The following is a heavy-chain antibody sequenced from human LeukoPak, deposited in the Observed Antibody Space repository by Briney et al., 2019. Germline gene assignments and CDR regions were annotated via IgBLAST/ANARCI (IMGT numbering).Heavy chain of an antibody. V-gene: IGHV4-34*01. Sequence: PSETLSLTCAVYGGSFGGYYWSWIRQPPGKGLEWIGEINHSGSTNYNPSLKSRVTISVDTSKNQFSLKLSSVTAADTAVYYCARVILHWKYNGSYGWFDPWGQGTLVTVSS. CDR1: GGSFGGYY. CDR3: ARVILHWKYNGSYGWFDP. CDR2: INHSGST. J-gene: IGHJ5*02. D-gene: IGHD1-26*01.